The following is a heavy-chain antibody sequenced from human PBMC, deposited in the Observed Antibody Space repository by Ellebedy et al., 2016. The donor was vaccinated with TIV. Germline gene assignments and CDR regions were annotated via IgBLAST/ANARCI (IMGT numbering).Heavy chain of an antibody. J-gene: IGHJ5*02. V-gene: IGHV4-4*02. Sequence: MPSETLSLTCTVYGGSISTTTWWSWVRQTPGKGLEWIGEMSHSGSTYYNPSLNGRVTMSLDKSKNQFSLKLISLTAADTAVYYWASSPTTKLFGVVRRYNWFDPWGQGTQVIVSS. CDR1: GGSISTTTW. D-gene: IGHD3-3*01. CDR3: ASSPTTKLFGVVRRYNWFDP. CDR2: MSHSGST.